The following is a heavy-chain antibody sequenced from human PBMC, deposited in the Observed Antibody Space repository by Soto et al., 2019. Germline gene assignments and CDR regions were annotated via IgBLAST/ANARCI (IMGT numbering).Heavy chain of an antibody. CDR3: ARDSSAEAGT. V-gene: IGHV3-21*01. Sequence: GGSLRLACAASGFTFSRHWMTWVRQAPGKGLEWVSYISSNSSYIYYADSVKGRFTISRDNAKNSLYLQMNSLRAEDTAVYYCARDSSAEAGTWGQGTLVTVSS. CDR2: ISSNSSYI. D-gene: IGHD6-13*01. CDR1: GFTFSRHW. J-gene: IGHJ5*02.